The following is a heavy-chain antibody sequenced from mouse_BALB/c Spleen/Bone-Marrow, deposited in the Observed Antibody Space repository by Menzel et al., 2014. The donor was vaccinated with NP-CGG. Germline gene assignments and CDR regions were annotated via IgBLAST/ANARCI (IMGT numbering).Heavy chain of an antibody. D-gene: IGHD2-1*01. V-gene: IGHV4-1*02. J-gene: IGHJ2*01. Sequence: VQLKESGGGLVQPGGSLKLSCAASGFDFSRYWMSWVRQAPGKRLEWIGEINPDSSTINYTPSLKDKFIISRDNAKNTLYLQMSKVRSEDTALYYCARQGYYGKGDYWGQGTTLTVSS. CDR1: GFDFSRYW. CDR2: INPDSSTI. CDR3: ARQGYYGKGDY.